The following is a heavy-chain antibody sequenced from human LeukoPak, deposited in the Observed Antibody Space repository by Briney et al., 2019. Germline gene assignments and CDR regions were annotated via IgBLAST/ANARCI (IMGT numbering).Heavy chain of an antibody. CDR1: GFTFSSYA. CDR3: ARDGDYDILTGYYTRFDY. J-gene: IGHJ4*02. V-gene: IGHV3-64*01. CDR2: ISSNGGST. Sequence: GGSLRLSCAASGFTFSSYAMHWVRQAPGKGLEYVSAISSNGGSTYHANSVKGRFTISRDNSKNTLYLQMGSLRAEDMAVYYCARDGDYDILTGYYTRFDYWGQGTLVTVSS. D-gene: IGHD3-9*01.